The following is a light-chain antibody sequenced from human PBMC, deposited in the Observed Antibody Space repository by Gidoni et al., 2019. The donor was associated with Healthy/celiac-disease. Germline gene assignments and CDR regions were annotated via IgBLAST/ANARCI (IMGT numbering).Light chain of an antibody. CDR3: QQSYSFT. CDR2: AAS. V-gene: IGKV1-39*01. J-gene: IGKJ4*01. Sequence: DIQMTQSPSPLSASVGDRVTITCRASQSISSYLNWYQQKPGKAPKLLIYAASSLQSGVPSRFSGSGSGTDFTLTISSLQPEDFATYYCQQSYSFTFGGGTKVEIK. CDR1: QSISSY.